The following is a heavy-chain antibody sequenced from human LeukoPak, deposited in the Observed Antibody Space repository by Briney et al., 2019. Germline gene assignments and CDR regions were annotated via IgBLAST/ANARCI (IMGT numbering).Heavy chain of an antibody. D-gene: IGHD5-12*01. J-gene: IGHJ4*02. CDR1: GYTFIAYY. V-gene: IGHV1-2*02. CDR2: ISPNSGGT. Sequence: GASVKVSCKASGYTFIAYYLYWVRQAPGQGLELMGWISPNSGGTKYAQNFQGRVTMTRDTSISTVYMELSRLSYDDTAVYYCARGGYSGYDFDYWGQGTLVTVSS. CDR3: ARGGYSGYDFDY.